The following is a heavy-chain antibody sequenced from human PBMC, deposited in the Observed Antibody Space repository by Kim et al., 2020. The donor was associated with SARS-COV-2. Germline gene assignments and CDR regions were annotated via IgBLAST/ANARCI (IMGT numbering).Heavy chain of an antibody. J-gene: IGHJ2*01. CDR3: ARGPSRTTVTINWNFDL. Sequence: SETLSLTCTVSGAPSDSISSGGYYWSWIRQHPGKGLEWIGYIYYSGSTYYNPSLKSRVTISLDTSKNHFSLKLSSVTAADTAVYYCARGPSRTTVTINWNFDLWGRGTLVTVSS. V-gene: IGHV4-31*03. CDR2: IYYSGST. CDR1: GAPSDSISSGGYY. D-gene: IGHD4-17*01.